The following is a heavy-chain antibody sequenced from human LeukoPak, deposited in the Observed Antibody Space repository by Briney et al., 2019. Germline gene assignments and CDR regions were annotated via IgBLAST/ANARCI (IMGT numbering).Heavy chain of an antibody. D-gene: IGHD2-2*01. CDR1: GFTFSSYA. V-gene: IGHV3-23*01. CDR2: ISGSGGST. CDR3: AKEHNLGYCSSTSCYAATFDY. J-gene: IGHJ4*02. Sequence: GGSLRLSCAASGFTFSSYAMSWVRQAPGKGLEWVSAISGSGGSTYYADSVKGRFTISRDNSKNTLYLQMNSLRAEDTAVYYCAKEHNLGYCSSTSCYAATFDYWGQGTLVTVSS.